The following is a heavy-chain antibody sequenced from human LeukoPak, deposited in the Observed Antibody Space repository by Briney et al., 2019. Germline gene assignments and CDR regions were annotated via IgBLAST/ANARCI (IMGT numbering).Heavy chain of an antibody. CDR3: AKDLVIAAAGTGIRNY. D-gene: IGHD6-13*01. CDR2: ISYDGSNK. Sequence: GGSLRLSCAASGSTFSSYGMHWVRQAPGKGLEWVAVISYDGSNKYYADSVKGRFTISRDNSKNTLYLQMNSLRAEDTAVYYCAKDLVIAAAGTGIRNYWGQGTLVTVSS. V-gene: IGHV3-30*18. J-gene: IGHJ4*02. CDR1: GSTFSSYG.